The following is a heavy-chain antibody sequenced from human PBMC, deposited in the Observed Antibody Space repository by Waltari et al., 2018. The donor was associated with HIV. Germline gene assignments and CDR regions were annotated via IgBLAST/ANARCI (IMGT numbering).Heavy chain of an antibody. V-gene: IGHV4-39*01. D-gene: IGHD3-16*02. CDR1: GGSISSSSYY. J-gene: IGHJ3*02. Sequence: QLQLQESGPGLVKPSETLSLTCTVSGGSISSSSYYWGWIRQPPGKGLEWIGSIYYSGSTYYNPSLKSRVTISVDTSKNQFSLKLSSVTAADTAVYYCARPPYYDYVWGSYRHAFDIWGQGTMVTVSS. CDR2: IYYSGST. CDR3: ARPPYYDYVWGSYRHAFDI.